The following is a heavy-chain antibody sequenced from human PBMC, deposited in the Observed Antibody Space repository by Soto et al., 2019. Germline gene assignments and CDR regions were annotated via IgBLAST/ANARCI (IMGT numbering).Heavy chain of an antibody. D-gene: IGHD3-22*01. J-gene: IGHJ6*02. Sequence: SVKVSCKAFGGTFSSYAISWVRQAPGQGLEWMGGIIPIFGTANYAQKFQGRVTITADESTSTAYMELSSLRSEDTAVYYCARPSDQIIYYDSSGYYEGPYYYYGMDVWGQGTTVTVSS. CDR3: ARPSDQIIYYDSSGYYEGPYYYYGMDV. CDR2: IIPIFGTA. V-gene: IGHV1-69*13. CDR1: GGTFSSYA.